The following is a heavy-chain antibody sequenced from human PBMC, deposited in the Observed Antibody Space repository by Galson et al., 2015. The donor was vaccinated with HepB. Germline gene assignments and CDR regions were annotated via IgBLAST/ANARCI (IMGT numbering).Heavy chain of an antibody. D-gene: IGHD1-26*01. V-gene: IGHV1-24*01. J-gene: IGHJ6*02. CDR3: ATDSHPKWELQHYYYYGMDV. CDR1: GYTLTELS. Sequence: SVKVSCKVSGYTLTELSMHWVRQAPGKGLEWMGGFDPEDGETIYAQKFQGRVTMTEDTSTDTAYMELSSLRSEDTAVYYCATDSHPKWELQHYYYYGMDVWGQGTTVTVSS. CDR2: FDPEDGET.